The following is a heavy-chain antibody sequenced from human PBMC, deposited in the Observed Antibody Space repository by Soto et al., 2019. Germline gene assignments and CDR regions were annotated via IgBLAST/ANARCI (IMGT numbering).Heavy chain of an antibody. CDR2: ISYDGSNK. CDR1: GFTFSSYG. Sequence: GGSLRLSCAASGFTFSSYGMHWVRQAPGKGLEWVAVISYDGSNKYYADSVKGRFTISRDNSKNTLYLQMNSLRAEDTAVYYCAKEGPDILTGRIDYWGQGTLVTVSS. J-gene: IGHJ4*02. D-gene: IGHD3-9*01. V-gene: IGHV3-30*18. CDR3: AKEGPDILTGRIDY.